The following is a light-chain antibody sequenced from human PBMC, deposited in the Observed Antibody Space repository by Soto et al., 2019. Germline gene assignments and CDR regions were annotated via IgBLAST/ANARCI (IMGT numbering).Light chain of an antibody. CDR2: GAS. J-gene: IGKJ2*01. V-gene: IGKV3-15*01. CDR1: QNLSRN. Sequence: EMVMTQSPATLSVSPGERATLSCRASQNLSRNLAWYQQQPGQAPRRLIYGASTRATGIPARFSGSGSGTDFTLTISSLQSEDFAVSYCQQYDNWPHTFGQGTKLEI. CDR3: QQYDNWPHT.